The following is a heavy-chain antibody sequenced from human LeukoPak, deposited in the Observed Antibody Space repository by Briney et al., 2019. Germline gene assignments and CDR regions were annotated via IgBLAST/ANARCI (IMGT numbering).Heavy chain of an antibody. D-gene: IGHD1-26*01. V-gene: IGHV3-7*01. Sequence: GGSLRLSCAASGFTFSTYWMSWARQAPGKGLEWVANIKQDGSQKFYLDSVKGRFTISRDNAKNSLYLQMDRLRVEDTAVYYCASGGTLLQSVDYWGQGTLVTVSS. CDR3: ASGGTLLQSVDY. CDR1: GFTFSTYW. J-gene: IGHJ4*02. CDR2: IKQDGSQK.